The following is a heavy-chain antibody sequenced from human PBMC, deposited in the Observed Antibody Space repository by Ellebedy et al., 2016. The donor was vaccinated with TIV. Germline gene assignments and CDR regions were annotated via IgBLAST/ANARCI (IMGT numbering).Heavy chain of an antibody. CDR2: IIPVFGAA. Sequence: ASVKVSCKASGGTFSTYAISWVRQAPGQGLEWMGAIIPVFGAANYAQKFQGRVTITADGYTNTAYMEVSGLRSDDTAVFYCARAPTRYTSAPSGTYYAMDVWGQGTAVSVSS. CDR1: GGTFSTYA. V-gene: IGHV1-69*13. CDR3: ARAPTRYTSAPSGTYYAMDV. J-gene: IGHJ6*02. D-gene: IGHD6-19*01.